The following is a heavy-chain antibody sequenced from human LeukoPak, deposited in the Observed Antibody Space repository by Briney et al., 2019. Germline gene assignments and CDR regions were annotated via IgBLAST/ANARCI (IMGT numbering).Heavy chain of an antibody. CDR3: ARDGAVAAAGFFDY. CDR2: ISFSGGST. J-gene: IGHJ4*02. CDR1: GFTFSTYA. Sequence: PGGSLRLSCAASGFTFSTYATSWVRQAPGKGLEWVSAISFSGGSTYYADSVKGRFTISRDNSKSTSYLQMNSLRAEDTAVYYCARDGAVAAAGFFDYWGQGTLVTVSS. V-gene: IGHV3-23*01. D-gene: IGHD6-13*01.